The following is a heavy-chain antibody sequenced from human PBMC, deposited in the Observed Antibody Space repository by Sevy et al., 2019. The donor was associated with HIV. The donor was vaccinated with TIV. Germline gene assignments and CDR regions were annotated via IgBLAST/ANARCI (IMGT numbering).Heavy chain of an antibody. J-gene: IGHJ6*03. CDR1: GGSFSGYY. CDR2: INHSGST. CDR3: ARGITGYYYGSGSYRYYYYMDV. Sequence: SETLSLTCAVYGGSFSGYYWSWIRQPPGKGLEWIGEINHSGSTNYNPSLKSRVTISVDTSKNQFSLKLSSVTAAATAVYYGARGITGYYYGSGSYRYYYYMDVWGKGTTVTVSS. V-gene: IGHV4-34*01. D-gene: IGHD3-10*01.